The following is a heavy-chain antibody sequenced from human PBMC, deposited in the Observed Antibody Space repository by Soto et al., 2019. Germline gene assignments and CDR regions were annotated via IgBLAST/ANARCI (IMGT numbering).Heavy chain of an antibody. Sequence: SETLSLTCTVSGGSISSSSYYWGWIRQPPGKGLEWIGSIYYSGSTYYNPSLKSRVTISVDTSKNQFSLKLSSVTAADTAVYYCARRGVTIYYYYMDVWGKGTTVTVSS. CDR2: IYYSGST. J-gene: IGHJ6*03. D-gene: IGHD3-10*01. CDR3: ARRGVTIYYYYMDV. V-gene: IGHV4-39*01. CDR1: GGSISSSSYY.